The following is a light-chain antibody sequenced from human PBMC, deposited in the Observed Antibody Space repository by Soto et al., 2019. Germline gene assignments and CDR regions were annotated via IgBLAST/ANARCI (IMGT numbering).Light chain of an antibody. Sequence: EIVLTQSPGTLSLSPGERATLSCRASQSVSSSYLAWYQQKPGQAPRLLIYGASSRATGIPDRFSGSGSGTDFTFTISGLEPEDFAVYYCQQYGSSRTFGQGPKVEIK. V-gene: IGKV3-20*01. J-gene: IGKJ1*01. CDR3: QQYGSSRT. CDR2: GAS. CDR1: QSVSSSY.